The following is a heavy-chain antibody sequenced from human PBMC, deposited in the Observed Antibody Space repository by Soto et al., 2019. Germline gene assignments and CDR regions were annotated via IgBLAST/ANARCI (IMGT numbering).Heavy chain of an antibody. CDR3: ARGGGRVATPWFDP. CDR1: XFTXXXYD. V-gene: IGHV3-13*04. J-gene: IGHJ5*02. D-gene: IGHD5-12*01. Sequence: EVQLVESGGGLVQPGGSLRLSCAASXFTXXXYDMHWVRQATGKGLEWVSAIGTAGDTYYPGSVKGRFTISRENAKNSLYLQMNSLRAGDTAVYYCARGGGRVATPWFDPWGQGTLVTVSS. CDR2: IGTAGDT.